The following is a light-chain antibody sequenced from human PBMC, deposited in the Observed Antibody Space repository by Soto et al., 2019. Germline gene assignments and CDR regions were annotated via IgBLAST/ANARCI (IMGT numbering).Light chain of an antibody. CDR2: GAF. J-gene: IGKJ4*01. CDR1: QTVSSSY. Sequence: IFLTQSPGSLSLSSGERATLSCRASQTVSSSYLAWYQQRPGQPPKLLIYGAFNRAIGTPDRFSGSESGRDYNLTISRLDPEDSAVYYCQQYGDSITFGGGTKVEI. V-gene: IGKV3-20*01. CDR3: QQYGDSIT.